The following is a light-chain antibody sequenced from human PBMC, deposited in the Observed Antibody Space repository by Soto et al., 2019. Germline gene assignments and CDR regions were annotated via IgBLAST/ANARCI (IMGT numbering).Light chain of an antibody. CDR1: SSNIGGNS. J-gene: IGLJ1*01. V-gene: IGLV1-51*01. CDR3: GSSHSSTSAYV. CDR2: DYN. Sequence: QSVLTQPPSGSAAPGQKVTIACGGSSSNIGGNSVSWYQQLPGTAPKLLIYDYNTRPSSIPTPFSVSKSGTSATLGLTAFQSGAEADYYCGSSHSSTSAYVFRTGPKATVL.